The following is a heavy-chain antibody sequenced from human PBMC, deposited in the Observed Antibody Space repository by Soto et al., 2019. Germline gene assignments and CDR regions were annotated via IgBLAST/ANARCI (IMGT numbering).Heavy chain of an antibody. CDR3: ARELNYDFWSGSDGMDV. D-gene: IGHD3-3*01. Sequence: SVKVSCKASGGAFSSYAISWVRQAPGQGLEWMGGIIPIFGTANYAQKFQGRVTITADESTSTAYMELSSLRSEDTAVYYCARELNYDFWSGSDGMDVWGQGTTVTVSS. CDR1: GGAFSSYA. J-gene: IGHJ6*02. V-gene: IGHV1-69*13. CDR2: IIPIFGTA.